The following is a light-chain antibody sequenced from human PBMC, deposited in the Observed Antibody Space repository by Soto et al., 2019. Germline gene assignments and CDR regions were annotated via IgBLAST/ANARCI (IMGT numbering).Light chain of an antibody. CDR1: SSDVGANNDY. Sequence: QSVPTQPPSASGSPGQSVTISCTGTSSDVGANNDYVSWYQQHPGKVPKLMIYEVSKRPPGVPDRFSGSKSGNTASLTVSGLQADDAADYYCSSYAGSDNFVFGTGTKLTVL. V-gene: IGLV2-8*01. CDR3: SSYAGSDNFV. J-gene: IGLJ1*01. CDR2: EVS.